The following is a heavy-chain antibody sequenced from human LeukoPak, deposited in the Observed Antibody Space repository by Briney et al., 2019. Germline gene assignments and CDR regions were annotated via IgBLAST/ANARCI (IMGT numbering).Heavy chain of an antibody. V-gene: IGHV1-2*02. J-gene: IGHJ4*02. D-gene: IGHD4-17*01. CDR3: AREGIGDYAFDY. CDR1: GYSFTDKY. Sequence: ASVKVSCKASGYSFTDKYMHWVRQAPGQGLEWMGWINPNSGGTNYAQKFQGRVTMTTDTSMSTAYMELSRLTSDDTAVYYCAREGIGDYAFDYWGQGTLVTVSS. CDR2: INPNSGGT.